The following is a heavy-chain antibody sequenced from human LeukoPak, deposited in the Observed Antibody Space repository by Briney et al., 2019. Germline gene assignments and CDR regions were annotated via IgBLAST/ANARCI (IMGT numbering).Heavy chain of an antibody. D-gene: IGHD3-3*01. Sequence: GGSLRLPCAASGFTFSSYAMNWVRQAPGKGLEWVSGISGSGGSTYYADSVKGRFTISRDNSKNTLYLQMNSLRAEDAAIYYCAKDRIWSGYSKYYFDCWGQGTLVTVSS. CDR1: GFTFSSYA. CDR3: AKDRIWSGYSKYYFDC. CDR2: ISGSGGST. V-gene: IGHV3-23*01. J-gene: IGHJ4*02.